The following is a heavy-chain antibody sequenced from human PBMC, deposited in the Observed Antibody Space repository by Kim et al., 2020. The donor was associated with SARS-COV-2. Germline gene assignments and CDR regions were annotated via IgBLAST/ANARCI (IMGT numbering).Heavy chain of an antibody. D-gene: IGHD3-3*01. V-gene: IGHV1-2*02. J-gene: IGHJ6*02. CDR2: INPNSGGT. Sequence: ASVKVSCKASGYTFTGYYMHWVRQAPGQGLEWMGWINPNSGGTNYAQKFQGRVTMTRDTSISTAYMELSRLRSDDTAVYYCAREYDFWSGYYTGGVMVYYYYGMDVWGQGTTVTVSS. CDR3: AREYDFWSGYYTGGVMVYYYYGMDV. CDR1: GYTFTGYY.